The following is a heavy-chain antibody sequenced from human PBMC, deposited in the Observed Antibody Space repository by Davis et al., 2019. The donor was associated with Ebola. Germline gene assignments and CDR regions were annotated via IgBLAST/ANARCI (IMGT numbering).Heavy chain of an antibody. J-gene: IGHJ4*02. CDR3: ATGAYYGSGYYFDY. V-gene: IGHV4-34*01. D-gene: IGHD3-10*01. CDR1: GGSFSGYY. Sequence: MPSETLPLTCAVYGGSFSGYYWSWIRQPPGKGLEWIGEIYHSGSTNYNPSLKSRVTISVDKSKNQFSLKLSSVAAADTAVYYCATGAYYGSGYYFDYWGQGTLVTVSS. CDR2: IYHSGST.